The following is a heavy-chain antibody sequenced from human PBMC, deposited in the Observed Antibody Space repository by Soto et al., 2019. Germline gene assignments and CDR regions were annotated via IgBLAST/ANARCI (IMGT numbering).Heavy chain of an antibody. CDR3: ARDRKGEFTADYGMDV. CDR1: GFTFSSYS. CDR2: ISSSSSYI. D-gene: IGHD3-16*01. Sequence: PGGSLRLSCAASGFTFSSYSMNWVRQAPGKGLEWVSSISSSSSYIYYADSVKGRFTISRDNAKNSLYLQMNSLRAEDTAVYYCARDRKGEFTADYGMDVWGQGTTVTVSS. J-gene: IGHJ6*02. V-gene: IGHV3-21*01.